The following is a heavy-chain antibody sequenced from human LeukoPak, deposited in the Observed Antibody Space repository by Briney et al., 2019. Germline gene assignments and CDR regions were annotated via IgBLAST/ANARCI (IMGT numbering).Heavy chain of an antibody. Sequence: PGGSLRLSCAASGFTFISYSMNWVRQAPGKGLEWVSSISNSSPNIYYADSVKGRFTISRDNAKNSLYLQMNSLRAEDTAVYYCARESRAASTMVRGVIINWGQGTLVTVSS. V-gene: IGHV3-21*01. J-gene: IGHJ4*02. CDR3: ARESRAASTMVRGVIIN. D-gene: IGHD3-10*01. CDR1: GFTFISYS. CDR2: ISNSSPNI.